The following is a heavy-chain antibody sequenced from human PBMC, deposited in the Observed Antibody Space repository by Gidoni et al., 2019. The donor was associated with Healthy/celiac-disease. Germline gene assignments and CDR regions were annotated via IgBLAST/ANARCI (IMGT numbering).Heavy chain of an antibody. V-gene: IGHV3-33*01. CDR2: IWYDGSNK. CDR3: ARQDGGYCTNGVCYWGYFDY. Sequence: QVQLVESGGGVVQPGRSLRLSCAASGFPFSSYGMHWVRQAPGKGLEWGAVIWYDGSNKYYADSVKGRFTISRDNSKNTLYLQMNSLRAEDTAVYYCARQDGGYCTNGVCYWGYFDYWGQGTLVTVSS. D-gene: IGHD2-8*01. J-gene: IGHJ4*02. CDR1: GFPFSSYG.